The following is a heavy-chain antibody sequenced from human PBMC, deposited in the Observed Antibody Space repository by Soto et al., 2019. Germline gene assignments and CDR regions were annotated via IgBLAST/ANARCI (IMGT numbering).Heavy chain of an antibody. CDR2: IYYSGTT. D-gene: IGHD2-2*01. CDR3: ARLHGYCISSSCHGHYAMDV. Sequence: SETLSLTCTVSGASIRSSTFYWGWIRQPPGKGLESIGSIYYSGTTYYNPSLNSRVTVSVDTSKNQFSLKVTSVTAADTAVYYCARLHGYCISSSCHGHYAMDVWGQGTTVTVSS. J-gene: IGHJ6*02. V-gene: IGHV4-39*01. CDR1: GASIRSSTFY.